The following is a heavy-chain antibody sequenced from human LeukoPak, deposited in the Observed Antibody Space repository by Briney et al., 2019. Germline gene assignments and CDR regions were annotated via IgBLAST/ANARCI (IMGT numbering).Heavy chain of an antibody. CDR3: ARGRLSTILFDS. J-gene: IGHJ4*02. CDR2: ITPNSGGT. V-gene: IGHV1-2*02. Sequence: ASVKLSCKSSGYTFTGYYIHWVRQAPGQGLEWMGWITPNSGGTNYAQKFQGRVTMTRDTSISTDYMVLSRLRPNESAVYYCARGRLSTILFDSWGQGTLVTVSS. D-gene: IGHD5/OR15-5a*01. CDR1: GYTFTGYY.